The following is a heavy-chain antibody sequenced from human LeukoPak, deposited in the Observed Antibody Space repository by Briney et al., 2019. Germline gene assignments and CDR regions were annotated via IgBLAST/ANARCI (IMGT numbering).Heavy chain of an antibody. V-gene: IGHV3-23*01. J-gene: IGHJ4*02. Sequence: QSGGSLRLSCAASGFTFSSYAMSWVRQAPGKGLEWVSAISGSGGSTYYADSVKGRFTISRDNSKNTLYLQMNSLRAEDTAVYYCAKDGLRYFDWLLSTYWGQGTLVTVSS. D-gene: IGHD3-9*01. CDR2: ISGSGGST. CDR1: GFTFSSYA. CDR3: AKDGLRYFDWLLSTY.